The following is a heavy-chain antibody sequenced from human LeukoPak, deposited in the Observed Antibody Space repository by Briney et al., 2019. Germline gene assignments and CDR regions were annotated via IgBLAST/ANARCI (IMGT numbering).Heavy chain of an antibody. D-gene: IGHD3-3*01. CDR2: INHSGST. V-gene: IGHV4-34*01. CDR3: ARGPRLDYDFWSGYQQYYYYYGMDV. CDR1: GGSFSGYY. Sequence: PSETLSLTCAVYGGSFSGYYWSWIRQPPGKGLEWIGEINHSGSTNYNPSLKSRVTISVDTSKNQFSLKLSSVTAADTAVYYCARGPRLDYDFWSGYQQYYYYYGMDVWGQGTTVTVSS. J-gene: IGHJ6*02.